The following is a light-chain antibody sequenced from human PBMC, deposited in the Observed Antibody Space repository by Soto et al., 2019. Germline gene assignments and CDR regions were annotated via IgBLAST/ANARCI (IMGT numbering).Light chain of an antibody. CDR3: QQYTARPPWT. CDR2: GAS. Sequence: EIVMTQSPVTLSVSPGERATLSCRASHHVATNLAWYQQKPGQPPRLLIYGASTRATGVSARFSGSGSGTEFTLTISSLQSDDFALYYCQQYTARPPWTFGQGTRV. J-gene: IGKJ1*01. V-gene: IGKV3-15*01. CDR1: HHVATN.